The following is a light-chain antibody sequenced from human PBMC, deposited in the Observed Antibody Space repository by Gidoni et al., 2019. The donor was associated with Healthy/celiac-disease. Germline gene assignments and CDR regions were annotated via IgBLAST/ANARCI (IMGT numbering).Light chain of an antibody. CDR2: AAS. Sequence: DIQITQSPSSLSASVGDRATITCRAIQGISNYVACVQQKPGKATKSLVYAASSLQSGAPSKCSGSGAGADFTLTSSSLKPEDVATYYCQQYKSYPPTFGQGTKVEIK. CDR1: QGISNY. CDR3: QQYKSYPPT. J-gene: IGKJ1*01. V-gene: IGKV1-16*02.